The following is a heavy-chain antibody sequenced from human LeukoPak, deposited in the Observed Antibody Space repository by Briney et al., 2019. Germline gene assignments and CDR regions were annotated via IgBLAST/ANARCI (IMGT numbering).Heavy chain of an antibody. Sequence: GGSLRLSCAASGFTFSSYGMHWVRRAPGKGLEWVAAISYDGSNKYYADSVKGRFTISRDNSKNTLYLQMNSLRAEDTAVYYCAKDVSWVAVDYYYYGMDVWGQGTTVTVSS. CDR1: GFTFSSYG. CDR3: AKDVSWVAVDYYYYGMDV. D-gene: IGHD1-26*01. CDR2: ISYDGSNK. V-gene: IGHV3-30*18. J-gene: IGHJ6*02.